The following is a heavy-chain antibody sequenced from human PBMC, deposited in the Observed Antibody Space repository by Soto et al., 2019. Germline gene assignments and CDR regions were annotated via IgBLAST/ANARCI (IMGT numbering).Heavy chain of an antibody. CDR3: AKDPQYDSSCYYSYSGYFDY. V-gene: IGHV3-23*01. CDR2: ISAGAGST. CDR1: GFTFRSYA. Sequence: GGSLRLSCAASGFTFRSYAMSWVRQAPGKGLEWVSTISAGAGSTFYADSVKGRFTISRDNSKSTLYLQMNSLRAEDTAVYYCAKDPQYDSSCYYSYSGYFDYWGQGTMVTVYS. J-gene: IGHJ4*01. D-gene: IGHD3-22*01.